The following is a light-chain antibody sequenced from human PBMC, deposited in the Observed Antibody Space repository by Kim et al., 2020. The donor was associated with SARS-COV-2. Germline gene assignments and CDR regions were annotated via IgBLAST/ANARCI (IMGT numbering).Light chain of an antibody. J-gene: IGKJ4*01. CDR1: QGITND. V-gene: IGKV1-17*01. CDR2: HAS. CDR3: LQHHTNPSLP. Sequence: DIQMTQSPSSLSASVGDRVTITCRASQGITNDLGWYQQKPGKAPKRLIYHASLLQSGVPSRFSGSGSGTEFTLTISSLQPDDFATYYCLQHHTNPSLPFGGETKV.